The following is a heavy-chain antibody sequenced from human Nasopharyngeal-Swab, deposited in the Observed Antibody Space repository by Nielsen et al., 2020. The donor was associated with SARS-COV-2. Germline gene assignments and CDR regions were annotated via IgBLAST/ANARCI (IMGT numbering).Heavy chain of an antibody. CDR1: GGTFSSYA. J-gene: IGHJ5*02. CDR2: IIPIFGTA. D-gene: IGHD2-21*01. V-gene: IGHV1-69*13. Sequence: SVKVSCKASGGTFSSYAISWVRQAPGQGLVWMGGIIPIFGTANYAQKFQGRVTITADESTSTAYMELSSLRSEDTAVYYCARDAGRLAYCGGDCYSGWFDPWGQGTLVTVSS. CDR3: ARDAGRLAYCGGDCYSGWFDP.